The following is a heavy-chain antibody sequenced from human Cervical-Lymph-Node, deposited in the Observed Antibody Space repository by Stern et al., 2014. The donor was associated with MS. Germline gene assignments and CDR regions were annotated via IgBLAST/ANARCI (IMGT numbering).Heavy chain of an antibody. V-gene: IGHV3-21*01. CDR1: GFPLSIFGTYS. CDR2: ISSRSDYR. Sequence: EVQLVESGGGLVKPGGSLRLSCAASGFPLSIFGTYSMTWVRQAPGQGMEWVSSISSRSDYRHYADSVKGRFTVSRDNAKDSLFLQMNRLRAEDAAVYYCATKRSISGGTLDYWGQGTLVTVSS. D-gene: IGHD3-3*01. J-gene: IGHJ4*02. CDR3: ATKRSISGGTLDY.